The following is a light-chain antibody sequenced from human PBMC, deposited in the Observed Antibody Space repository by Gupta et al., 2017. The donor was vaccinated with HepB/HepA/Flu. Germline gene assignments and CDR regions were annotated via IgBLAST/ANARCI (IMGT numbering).Light chain of an antibody. V-gene: IGLV1-47*01. J-gene: IGLJ3*02. CDR1: HSNIGTNF. CDR3: VAWDDTLGGWV. CDR2: RSN. Sequence: VLSPQPSSSGTPGQRAMIACSCSHSNIGTNFMYWFQQFPGTAPKPLIFRSNQRPSGGPDRCSGAKSGASASLAIIGLRSEEEADYYCVAWDDTLGGWVFGGGTKLTVL.